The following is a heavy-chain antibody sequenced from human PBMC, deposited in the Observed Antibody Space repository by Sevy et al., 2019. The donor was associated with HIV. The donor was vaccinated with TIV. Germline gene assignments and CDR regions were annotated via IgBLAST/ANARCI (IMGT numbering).Heavy chain of an antibody. J-gene: IGHJ4*02. CDR1: GFTFEDYA. D-gene: IGHD5-12*01. CDR3: TKGLATADTPEYYFDY. V-gene: IGHV3-49*03. Sequence: GGSLRLSCTTSGFTFEDYALSWFRQAPGKGLEWVAFITRNSYEAYGGTTDYAASVKGRFIISRDDSKSIAYLQMNSLKTVDTVVHYCTKGLATADTPEYYFDYWGQGTLVTVSS. CDR2: ITRNSYEAYGGTT.